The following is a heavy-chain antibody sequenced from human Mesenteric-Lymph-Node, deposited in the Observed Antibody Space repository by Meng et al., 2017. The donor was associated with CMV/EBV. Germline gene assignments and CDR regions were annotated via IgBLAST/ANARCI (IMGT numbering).Heavy chain of an antibody. CDR3: ARDAKWELPGY. CDR2: ISSSSSYI. V-gene: IGHV3-21*06. CDR1: GFTFSSYS. Sequence: GESLKISCAASGFTFSSYSMNWVRQAPGKGLEWVSSISSSSSYIYYADSVKGRFTISRDNAKNSLYLQMNSLRVEETAFYYCARDAKWELPGYWGQGTLVTVSS. D-gene: IGHD1-26*01. J-gene: IGHJ4*02.